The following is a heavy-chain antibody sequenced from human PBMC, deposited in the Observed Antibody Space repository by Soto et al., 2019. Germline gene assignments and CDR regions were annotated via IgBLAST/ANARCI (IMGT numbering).Heavy chain of an antibody. CDR1: GGSISSYY. Sequence: SETLSLTCTVSGGSISSYYWSWIRQPPGKGLEWIGYIYYSGSTNYNPSLESRVTISVDTSKNQFSLKLSSVTAADTAVYYCARWGENYYYYYGMDVWGQGTTVTVSS. CDR3: ARWGENYYYYYGMDV. J-gene: IGHJ6*02. D-gene: IGHD3-10*01. V-gene: IGHV4-59*01. CDR2: IYYSGST.